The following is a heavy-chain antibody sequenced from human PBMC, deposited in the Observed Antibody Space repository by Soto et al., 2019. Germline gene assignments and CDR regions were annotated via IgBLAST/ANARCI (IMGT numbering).Heavy chain of an antibody. CDR2: ISAYNGNT. CDR1: GYTFTSYG. J-gene: IGHJ6*02. D-gene: IGHD2-2*01. V-gene: IGHV1-18*01. Sequence: QVQLVQSGAEVKKPGASVKVSCKASGYTFTSYGISWVRQAPGQGLEWMGWISAYNGNTNYAQKLQGRVTMTTDTXXSXAXXELRSMRSDDTAVYYCTREGIVVVPGDYYYYGMDVWGQGTTVTVSS. CDR3: TREGIVVVPGDYYYYGMDV.